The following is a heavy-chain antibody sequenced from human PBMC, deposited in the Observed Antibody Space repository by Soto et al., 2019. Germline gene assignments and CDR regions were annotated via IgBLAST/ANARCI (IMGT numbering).Heavy chain of an antibody. J-gene: IGHJ5*02. CDR2: INHSGST. CDR3: ARGGEYSSSGNWFDP. V-gene: IGHV4-34*01. Sequence: SETLSLTCAVYGGSFSGYYWSWIRQSPGKGLEWIGEINHSGSTNYNPSLKSRVTISVDTSKNQFSLKLSSVTAADTAVYYCARGGEYSSSGNWFDPWGQGTLVTVSS. D-gene: IGHD6-6*01. CDR1: GGSFSGYY.